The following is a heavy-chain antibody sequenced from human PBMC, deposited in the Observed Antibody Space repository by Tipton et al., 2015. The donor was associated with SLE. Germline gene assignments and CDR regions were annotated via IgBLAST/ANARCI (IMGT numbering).Heavy chain of an antibody. CDR2: ISYDGSNK. V-gene: IGHV3-30*18. CDR3: AKQVGYSSGWSFDY. Sequence: SLRLSCAASGFTFSSYSMNWVRQAPGKGLEWVAVISYDGSNKYYADSVKGRFTISRDNSKNTLYLQMNSLRAEDTAVYYCAKQVGYSSGWSFDYWGQGTLVTVSS. CDR1: GFTFSSYS. D-gene: IGHD6-19*01. J-gene: IGHJ4*02.